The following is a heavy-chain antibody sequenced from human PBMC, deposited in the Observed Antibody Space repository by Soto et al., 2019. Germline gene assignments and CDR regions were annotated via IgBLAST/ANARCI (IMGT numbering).Heavy chain of an antibody. Sequence: QVQLEQSGAEVKKPGSSVKVSCKASGGTFRNSAISWVRQAPGQGLEWMGGIMPIFPTPDYAQKFQGRVTITADESTSTAYMELSGRRSDDTAVYFCARDNDRPQLGGNYYYILDVWGHGTTVTVSS. CDR2: IMPIFPTP. CDR3: ARDNDRPQLGGNYYYILDV. CDR1: GGTFRNSA. D-gene: IGHD1-1*01. V-gene: IGHV1-69*12. J-gene: IGHJ6*02.